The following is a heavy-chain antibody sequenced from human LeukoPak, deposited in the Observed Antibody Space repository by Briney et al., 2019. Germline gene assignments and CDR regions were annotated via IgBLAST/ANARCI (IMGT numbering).Heavy chain of an antibody. CDR1: GGSFSGYY. CDR3: ASRDPYCSGGSCYSDYYYYGMDV. Sequence: PSETLSLTCAVYGGSFSGYYWSWIRQPPGKGLEWIGEINHSGSTNYNPSLKSRVTISVDTSKNQFSLKLSSVTAADTAVYYCASRDPYCSGGSCYSDYYYYGMDVWGQGTTVTVSS. J-gene: IGHJ6*02. V-gene: IGHV4-34*01. CDR2: INHSGST. D-gene: IGHD2-15*01.